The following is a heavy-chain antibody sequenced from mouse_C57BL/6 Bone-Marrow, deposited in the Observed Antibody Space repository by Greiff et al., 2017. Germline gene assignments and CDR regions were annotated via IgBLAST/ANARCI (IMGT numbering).Heavy chain of an antibody. CDR1: GYSITSGYY. CDR2: ISYDGSN. Sequence: EVKLVESGPGLVKPSQSLSLTCSFTGYSITSGYYWNWIRQFPGNKLEWMGYISYDGSNNYNPSLKNRISITRDTSKNQFFLKLNSVTTEDTATYYCEGNSWYFDVWGTGTTVTVSS. CDR3: EGNSWYFDV. D-gene: IGHD2-1*01. J-gene: IGHJ1*03. V-gene: IGHV3-6*01.